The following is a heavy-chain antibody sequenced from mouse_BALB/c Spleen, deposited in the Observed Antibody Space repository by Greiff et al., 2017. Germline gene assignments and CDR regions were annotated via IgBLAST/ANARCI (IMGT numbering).Heavy chain of an antibody. CDR1: GFAFSSYD. D-gene: IGHD2-1*01. CDR2: ISSGGGST. V-gene: IGHV5-12-1*01. CDR3: ARWGNSFAY. J-gene: IGHJ3*01. Sequence: EVKVVESGGGLVKPGGSLKLSCAASGFAFSSYDMSWVRQTPEKRLEWVAYISSGGGSTYYPDTVKGRFTISRDNAKNTLYLQMSSLKSEDTAMYYCARWGNSFAYWGQGTLVTVSA.